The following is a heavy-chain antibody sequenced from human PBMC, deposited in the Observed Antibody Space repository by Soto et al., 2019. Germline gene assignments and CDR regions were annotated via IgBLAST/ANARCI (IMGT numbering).Heavy chain of an antibody. CDR3: ARDRAEDY. CDR2: ISGTSSTI. CDR1: GFTFSGYS. J-gene: IGHJ4*02. Sequence: EVQLVESGGGLVQPEGSLRLSCAASGFTFSGYSLNWVRQAPGKGLEWLSYISGTSSTIYYADSVEGRFTISRDNAKNSLYLQMNSLRAEDTAVYYCARDRAEDYWGQGTLVTVSS. V-gene: IGHV3-48*01.